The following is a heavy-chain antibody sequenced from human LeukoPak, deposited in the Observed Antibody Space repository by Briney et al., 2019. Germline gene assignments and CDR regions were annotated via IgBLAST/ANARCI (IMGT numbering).Heavy chain of an antibody. CDR3: AREDYYGSGSRDY. Sequence: SETLSLTCAVSGYSISSPNWWGWIRQPPGKGLEWIGYIYYTGSIYYNPSLKSRVTMSVDTSKNQFSLKLRSVTAVDTAVYYCAREDYYGSGSRDYWGQGTLVTVSS. V-gene: IGHV4-28*03. CDR1: GYSISSPNW. CDR2: IYYTGSI. D-gene: IGHD3-10*01. J-gene: IGHJ4*02.